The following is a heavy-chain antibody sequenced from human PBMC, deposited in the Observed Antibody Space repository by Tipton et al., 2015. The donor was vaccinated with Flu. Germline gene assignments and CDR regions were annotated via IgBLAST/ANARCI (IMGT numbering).Heavy chain of an antibody. D-gene: IGHD6-13*01. CDR3: AREREQLVSFWFDP. Sequence: QLVQSGAEVKKPGASVKVSCKASGYTFTGYYMHWVRQAPGQGLAWMGWINPNSGGTNYAQKFQGRVTMTRDTSISTAYMELSRLISDDTAVYYCAREREQLVSFWFDPWGQGTLVTVSS. J-gene: IGHJ5*02. V-gene: IGHV1-2*02. CDR2: INPNSGGT. CDR1: GYTFTGYY.